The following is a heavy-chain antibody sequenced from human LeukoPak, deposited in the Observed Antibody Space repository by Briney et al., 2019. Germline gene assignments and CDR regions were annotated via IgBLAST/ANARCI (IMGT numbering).Heavy chain of an antibody. J-gene: IGHJ5*02. CDR3: ARRYGSGRTDP. Sequence: LRLSCAASGFTFSSYAMSWVRQAPGKGLEWIGYIYHSGSTYYNPSLKSRVTISVDRSKNQFSLKLSSVTAADTAVYYCARRYGSGRTDPWGQGTLVTVSS. CDR1: GFTFSSYA. CDR2: IYHSGST. D-gene: IGHD3-10*01. V-gene: IGHV4-30-2*01.